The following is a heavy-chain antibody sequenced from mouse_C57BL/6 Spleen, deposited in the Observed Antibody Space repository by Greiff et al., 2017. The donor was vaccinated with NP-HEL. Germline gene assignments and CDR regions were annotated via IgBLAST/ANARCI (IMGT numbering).Heavy chain of an antibody. V-gene: IGHV8-12*01. J-gene: IGHJ4*01. CDR1: GFSLSTSGMG. CDR2: IYWDDDK. CDR3: ARITTVVAHYAMDY. Sequence: QVTLKESGPGILQSSQTLSLTCSFSGFSLSTSGMGVSWIRQPSGKGLEWLAHIYWDDDKRYNPSLKSRLTISKDTSRNQVFLKITSVDTADTATYYCARITTVVAHYAMDYWGQGTSVTVSS. D-gene: IGHD1-1*01.